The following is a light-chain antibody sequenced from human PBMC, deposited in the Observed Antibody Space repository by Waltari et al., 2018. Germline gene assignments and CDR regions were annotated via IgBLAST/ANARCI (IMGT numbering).Light chain of an antibody. V-gene: IGLV1-40*01. CDR1: SSNIRAGYD. CDR3: QSYDSGLSAPL. J-gene: IGLJ3*02. CDR2: DNS. Sequence: QSVLTQAPSVSGAPGQRVTISCTGSSSNIRAGYDVHWYQQLPGAAPKLLIYDNSNRPSGVPDRFSGSKSGTSASLAITGLQAEDEADYYCQSYDSGLSAPLFGGATKLTVL.